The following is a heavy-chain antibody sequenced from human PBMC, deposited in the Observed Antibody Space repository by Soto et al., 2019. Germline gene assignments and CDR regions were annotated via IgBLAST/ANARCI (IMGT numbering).Heavy chain of an antibody. J-gene: IGHJ4*02. D-gene: IGHD4-17*01. CDR3: ARADDYGDYYFDY. Sequence: SETLSLTCAVYGGSFSGYYWSWIRQPPGKGLEWIGEINHSGSTNYNPSLKSRVTISVDTSKNQFSLKLSSVTAADTAVYYCARADDYGDYYFDYWGQGTLVTVSS. V-gene: IGHV4-34*01. CDR2: INHSGST. CDR1: GGSFSGYY.